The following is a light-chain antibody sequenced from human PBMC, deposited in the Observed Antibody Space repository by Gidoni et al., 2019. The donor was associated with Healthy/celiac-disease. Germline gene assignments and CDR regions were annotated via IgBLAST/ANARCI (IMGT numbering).Light chain of an antibody. CDR2: WAS. J-gene: IGKJ3*01. V-gene: IGKV4-1*01. Sequence: DILITQLPDSLAGFLGERATINCKSSQSVLYSSNNKNYLAWYQQKPVQPPKLLIYWASTRESGVPDRFSGSGSGTDFTLTISSLQAEDVAVYYCQQYYSTPFTFGPGTKVDIK. CDR3: QQYYSTPFT. CDR1: QSVLYSSNNKNY.